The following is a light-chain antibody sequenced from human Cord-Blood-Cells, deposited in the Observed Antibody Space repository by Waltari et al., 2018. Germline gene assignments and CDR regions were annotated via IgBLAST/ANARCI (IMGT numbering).Light chain of an antibody. CDR2: AAS. V-gene: IGKV1-8*01. CDR1: QGISSY. Sequence: AIRITQSPSSLSASTGDRVTITCRASQGISSYLAWYQQKPGKAPKLLIYAASTLQSGVPSRFSGSGSETDFTLTISCPQSEDFATYYCQQYYSYPLTFGGGTKVEIK. J-gene: IGKJ4*01. CDR3: QQYYSYPLT.